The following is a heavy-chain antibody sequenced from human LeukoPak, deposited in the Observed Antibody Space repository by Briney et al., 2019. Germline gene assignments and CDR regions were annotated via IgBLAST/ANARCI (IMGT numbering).Heavy chain of an antibody. J-gene: IGHJ4*02. V-gene: IGHV4-34*01. Sequence: KPSETLSLTCAVYGGSFSGYYWSWIRQPPGKGLEWIGEINHSGSTNYNPSLKSRVTISVDTSKNQFSLKLSSVTAADTAVYYCARAGSGYPGYWGQGTLVTVSS. CDR3: ARAGSGYPGY. CDR1: GGSFSGYY. D-gene: IGHD3-22*01. CDR2: INHSGST.